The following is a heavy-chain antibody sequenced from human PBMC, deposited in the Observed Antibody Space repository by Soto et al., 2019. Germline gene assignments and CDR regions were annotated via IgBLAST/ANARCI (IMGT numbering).Heavy chain of an antibody. CDR1: GFTFSSYT. CDR2: ISSSYST. V-gene: IGHV3-23*01. CDR3: AKWDY. J-gene: IGHJ4*02. Sequence: EVQLLESGGGLVQPGGSLRLSCAASGFTFSSYTMSWVRQAPGKGLEWVSTISSSYSTYYADSVKGRFTISRDTSKNTRCLQMNSLRAEHTAIYYCAKWDYWGQGTLVTVSS.